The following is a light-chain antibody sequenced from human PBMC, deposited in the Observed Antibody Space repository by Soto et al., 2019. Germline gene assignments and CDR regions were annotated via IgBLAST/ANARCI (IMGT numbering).Light chain of an antibody. Sequence: QSVLTQPPSASGTPGQRVTISCSGSSSNIGSNPVNWYQQLPGTAPKLLIYSNNQRPPGVPDRFSGSKSGTSASLAISGLQSEDEDDYYCEAWDDSLNGVVFGGGTKVTVL. CDR1: SSNIGSNP. CDR3: EAWDDSLNGVV. J-gene: IGLJ2*01. V-gene: IGLV1-44*01. CDR2: SNN.